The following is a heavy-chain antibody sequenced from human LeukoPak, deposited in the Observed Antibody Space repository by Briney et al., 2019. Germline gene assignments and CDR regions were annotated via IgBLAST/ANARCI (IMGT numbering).Heavy chain of an antibody. CDR3: AKDLDRTPMVVLGG. J-gene: IGHJ4*02. V-gene: IGHV3-23*01. Sequence: GGSLRLSCAASGFTFSSYAIAWVRQAPGKGLEWVSAISGSGGSTYYADSVKGRFTISRDNSKNTLYLQMNSLRAEDTAIYYCAKDLDRTPMVVLGGWGQGTLVTVSS. CDR1: GFTFSSYA. CDR2: ISGSGGST. D-gene: IGHD3-10*01.